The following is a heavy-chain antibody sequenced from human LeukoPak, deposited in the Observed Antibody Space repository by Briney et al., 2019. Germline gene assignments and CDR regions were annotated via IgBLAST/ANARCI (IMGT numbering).Heavy chain of an antibody. CDR2: INGDGIEK. V-gene: IGHV3-7*04. CDR3: ARDTSAERGQQLPN. Sequence: GGSLRLPCAASGFTFSRYWMSWVRQARGKGLEYMANINGDGIEKYYVDSVKGRFTLSRDNAKSSLFLQMNSLRVEDTAVYYCARDTSAERGQQLPNWGQGTLVTVSS. J-gene: IGHJ4*02. CDR1: GFTFSRYW. D-gene: IGHD6-13*01.